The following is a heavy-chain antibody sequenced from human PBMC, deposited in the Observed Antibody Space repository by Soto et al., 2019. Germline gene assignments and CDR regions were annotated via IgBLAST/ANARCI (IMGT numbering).Heavy chain of an antibody. CDR1: GFTFRDYD. Sequence: QVQLVESGGGLVRPGGSLRLSCAASGFTFRDYDMSWIRQAPGKGLEWVSCISSSGTATYYAYSVKGRFTISRDNVKNSLYVEMNSLRVEDSAVYYCARKGPRAARPNHWGQGTLVTVSS. CDR2: ISSSGTAT. V-gene: IGHV3-11*01. J-gene: IGHJ5*02. CDR3: ARKGPRAARPNH. D-gene: IGHD6-6*01.